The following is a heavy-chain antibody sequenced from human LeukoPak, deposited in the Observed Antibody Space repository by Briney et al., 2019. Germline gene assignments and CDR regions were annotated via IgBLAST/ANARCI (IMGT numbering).Heavy chain of an antibody. CDR3: ARALNYDYVWGSSGDV. CDR2: ISAYNGNT. V-gene: IGHV1-18*01. J-gene: IGHJ6*02. Sequence: GASVKVSCKASGYTFTSYGISWARQAPGQGLEWMGWISAYNGNTNYAQKLQGRVTMTTDTSTSTAYMELRSLRSDDTAVYYCARALNYDYVWGSSGDVWGQGTTVTVSS. D-gene: IGHD3-16*01. CDR1: GYTFTSYG.